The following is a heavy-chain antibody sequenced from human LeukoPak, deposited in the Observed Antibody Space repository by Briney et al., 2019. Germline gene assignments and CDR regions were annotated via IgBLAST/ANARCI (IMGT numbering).Heavy chain of an antibody. CDR2: INWNGNT. V-gene: IGHV3-20*01. D-gene: IGHD5-12*01. CDR3: AREGYRGYEGWFDP. J-gene: IGHJ5*02. CDR1: GFTFDDYG. Sequence: PGGSLRLSCAASGFTFDDYGMSWVRQAPGKGLEWVSGINWNGNTNYADSVKGRFTISRDNAKNSLYLQMNSLRAEDTALYHCAREGYRGYEGWFDPWGQGTLVTVSS.